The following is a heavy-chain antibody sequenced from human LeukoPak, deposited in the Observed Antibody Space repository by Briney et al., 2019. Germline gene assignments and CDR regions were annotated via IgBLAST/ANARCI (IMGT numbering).Heavy chain of an antibody. CDR3: ATDRFGNYDFDN. Sequence: PGGSLRLSCAASGFTFSNYGMTWVRQAPGKGLEWVSGISSSGSYTYYANSVKGRFTVSRDNAKNSLFLQMNSLRAEDTAMYYCATDRFGNYDFDNWGQGTLVTVSS. V-gene: IGHV3-21*01. CDR2: ISSSGSYT. D-gene: IGHD4-11*01. CDR1: GFTFSNYG. J-gene: IGHJ4*02.